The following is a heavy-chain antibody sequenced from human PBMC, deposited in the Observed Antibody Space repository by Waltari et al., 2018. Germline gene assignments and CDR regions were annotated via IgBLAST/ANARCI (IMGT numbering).Heavy chain of an antibody. V-gene: IGHV5-10-1*01. CDR2: IDPGXSYT. J-gene: IGHJ5*02. CDR3: VRHXLAGVRLNCLDX. CDR1: GXIFTTFW. Sequence: EVQLXQXGAEVXKPXESLRISCEGSGXIFTTFWISWVRQMPGKGLEWMGXIDPGXSYTNXSPSFRGHITXSADKSINTAYLQWSSLXASDTAMYXCVRHXLAGVRLNCLDXWGQGSXVTVSS. D-gene: IGHD2-15*01.